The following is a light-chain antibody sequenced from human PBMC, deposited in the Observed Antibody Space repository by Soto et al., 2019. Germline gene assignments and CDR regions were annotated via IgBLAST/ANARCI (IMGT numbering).Light chain of an antibody. V-gene: IGKV3-11*01. J-gene: IGKJ5*01. Sequence: VVLTQSPGTLSLSPGERATLSCSASQSVSISVGWYQQKPGQAPRLLIYEASNRATGIPDRFSGSGSGTDFTLTISRLEPEDFAVYYCQQRSNWPSITFGQGTRLEIK. CDR2: EAS. CDR1: QSVSIS. CDR3: QQRSNWPSIT.